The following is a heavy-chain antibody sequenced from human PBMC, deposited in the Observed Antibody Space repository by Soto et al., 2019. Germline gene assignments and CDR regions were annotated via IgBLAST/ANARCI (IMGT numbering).Heavy chain of an antibody. CDR3: ARRTWGMDV. CDR1: SGSIDTTNW. CDR2: IFHSGNT. D-gene: IGHD2-8*01. Sequence: SETLSLTCAVSSGSIDTTNWWSWVRQPPGKGLEWIGEIFHSGNTYYNPSLAIRVTISVDTSKNQFSLNLRSVTAADTAVYYCARRTWGMDVWGQGTTVTVSS. V-gene: IGHV4-4*02. J-gene: IGHJ6*02.